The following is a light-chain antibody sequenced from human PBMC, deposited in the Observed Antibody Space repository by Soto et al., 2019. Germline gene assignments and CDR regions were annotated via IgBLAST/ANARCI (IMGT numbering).Light chain of an antibody. CDR3: QQYNKWPMWT. Sequence: EIVMTQSPATLSVSPGERATLSCRASQSITRNLAWYQQSPGQAPRLLIYGASTRATGIPARFSGSGSGTEFTLTINSLQSEDFAVYYCQQYNKWPMWTLGQGTKVDIK. CDR2: GAS. J-gene: IGKJ1*01. V-gene: IGKV3-15*01. CDR1: QSITRN.